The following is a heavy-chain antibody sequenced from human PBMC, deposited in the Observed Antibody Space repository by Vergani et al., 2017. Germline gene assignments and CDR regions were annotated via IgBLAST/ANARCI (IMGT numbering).Heavy chain of an antibody. J-gene: IGHJ4*02. V-gene: IGHV4-39*07. Sequence: QLQLQESGPGLVKPSETLSLTCTVSGGSISSSSYYWGWIRQPPGKGLEWIGSIYYSGSTYYNPSLKSRVTISVDTSKNQFSLKLSSVTAADTAVYYCARILWFGEGAFDYWGQGTLVTVSS. CDR2: IYYSGST. CDR1: GGSISSSSYY. CDR3: ARILWFGEGAFDY. D-gene: IGHD3-10*01.